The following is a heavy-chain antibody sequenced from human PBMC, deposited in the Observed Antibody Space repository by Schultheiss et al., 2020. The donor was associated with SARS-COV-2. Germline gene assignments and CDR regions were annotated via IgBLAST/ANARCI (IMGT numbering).Heavy chain of an antibody. D-gene: IGHD6-13*01. CDR2: ISSSTTYI. V-gene: IGHV3-21*04. J-gene: IGHJ6*02. CDR1: GFTFTRHW. CDR3: AKEGSAVPLYYGMDV. Sequence: GGSLRLSCAASGFTFTRHWMHWVRQAPGKGLEWVSSISSSTTYIYYADSVKGRFTISRDNAKNSLYLQMNSLRAEDTAVYYCAKEGSAVPLYYGMDVWGQGTTVTVSS.